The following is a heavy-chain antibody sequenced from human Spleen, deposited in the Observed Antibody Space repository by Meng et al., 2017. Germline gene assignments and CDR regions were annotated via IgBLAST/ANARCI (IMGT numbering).Heavy chain of an antibody. D-gene: IGHD2-2*01. J-gene: IGHJ5*02. V-gene: IGHV4-34*01. CDR2: INHSGST. Sequence: QVQLQQWGAGLLKPSEPLSPPCAVYGGSFSGYYWSWIRQPPGKGLEWIGEINHSGSTNYNPSLKSRVTISVDTSKNQFSLKLSSVTAADTAVYYRARARRVPRDWFDPWGQGTLVTVSS. CDR3: ARARRVPRDWFDP. CDR1: GGSFSGYY.